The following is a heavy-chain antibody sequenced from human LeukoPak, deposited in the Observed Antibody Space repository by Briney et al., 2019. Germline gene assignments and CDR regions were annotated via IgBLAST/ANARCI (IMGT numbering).Heavy chain of an antibody. D-gene: IGHD3-10*01. V-gene: IGHV3-7*01. Sequence: GGSLRLSCAASGFTFSYYWMYWVRQAPGKGLEWVASIKLDGREQYYLCSFKGRFTISRDNAMNSLYLQMNSLRAEDTAMYYCARDSPRGWSMDVWGKGTTVTVSS. CDR2: IKLDGREQ. CDR1: GFTFSYYW. CDR3: ARDSPRGWSMDV. J-gene: IGHJ6*03.